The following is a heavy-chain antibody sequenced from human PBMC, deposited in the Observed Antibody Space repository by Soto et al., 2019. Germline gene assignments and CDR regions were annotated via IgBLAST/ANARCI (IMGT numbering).Heavy chain of an antibody. J-gene: IGHJ4*02. CDR2: ISAYNGNT. D-gene: IGHD2-21*02. Sequence: ASVKVSCKASGYTFTSYGISWVRQAPGQGLEWMGWISAYNGNTNYAQKLQGRVTMTTDTSTSTAYMELRSLRSDDTAVYYCAREWGIVVVTAIFDDWGQGTLVTVSS. CDR3: AREWGIVVVTAIFDD. V-gene: IGHV1-18*01. CDR1: GYTFTSYG.